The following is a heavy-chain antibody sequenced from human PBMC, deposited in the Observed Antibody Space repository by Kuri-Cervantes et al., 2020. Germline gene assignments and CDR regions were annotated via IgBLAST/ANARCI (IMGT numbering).Heavy chain of an antibody. V-gene: IGHV6-1*01. D-gene: IGHD6-13*01. CDR2: TYYRSKRYN. J-gene: IGHJ4*02. CDR3: ARGYSSSWYPHPLDY. CDR1: GDSVSSNSAA. Sequence: SETLSLTCAISGDSVSSNSAAWNWIRQSPSRGLEWLGRTYYRSKRYNDYAVSVKSRITINPDTSKNQFSLQLNSVTPEDTAVCYCARGYSSSWYPHPLDYWGQGTLVTVSS.